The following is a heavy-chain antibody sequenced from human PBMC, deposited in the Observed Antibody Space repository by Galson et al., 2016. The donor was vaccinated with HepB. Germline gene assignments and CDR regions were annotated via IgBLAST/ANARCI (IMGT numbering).Heavy chain of an antibody. CDR2: INAAGTST. Sequence: FLRLSCAASDFTFSGRWLHWVRHVPGKGLGWVSYINAAGTSTTYAASARGRITISRDNAQNSLYLQMNSLRAEDTAVYCCGRDGRGDDFNMDVWGKGTTVTVSS. V-gene: IGHV3-74*01. D-gene: IGHD3-3*01. J-gene: IGHJ6*03. CDR1: DFTFSGRW. CDR3: GRDGRGDDFNMDV.